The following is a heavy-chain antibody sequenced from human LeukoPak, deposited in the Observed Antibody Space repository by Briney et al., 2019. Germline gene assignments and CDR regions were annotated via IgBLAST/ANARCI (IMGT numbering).Heavy chain of an antibody. V-gene: IGHV4-59*01. CDR3: ARASPRSYYYYGMDV. CDR2: IYYSGST. D-gene: IGHD3-16*02. Sequence: SETLSLTCAVYGGCFSGYYWSWIRQPPGKGLEWIGYIYYSGSTNYNPSLKSRVTISVDTSKNQFSLKLSSVTAADTAVYYCARASPRSYYYYGMDVWGQGTTVTVSS. CDR1: GGCFSGYY. J-gene: IGHJ6*02.